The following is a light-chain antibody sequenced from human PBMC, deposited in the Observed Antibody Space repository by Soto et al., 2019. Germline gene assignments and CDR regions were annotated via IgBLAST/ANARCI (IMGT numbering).Light chain of an antibody. CDR2: NAS. CDR1: QSISSW. J-gene: IGKJ2*01. Sequence: DIPMTQSPSTLSASVGDRVTITCRASQSISSWLAWYQQKPGKAPKLLIYNASSLESGVPSRFSGSGSGTEFTLTINSLQPDDFATYYCQQSNSYSYTFGQGTKLEIK. V-gene: IGKV1-5*01. CDR3: QQSNSYSYT.